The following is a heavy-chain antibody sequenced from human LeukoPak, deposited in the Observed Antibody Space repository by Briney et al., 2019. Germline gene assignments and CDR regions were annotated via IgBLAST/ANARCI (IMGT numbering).Heavy chain of an antibody. CDR2: IKQDGSEK. J-gene: IGHJ5*02. CDR3: ARVGGPYNWFDP. CDR1: GFTFSSYW. Sequence: GGSLRLSCAASGFTFSSYWLSWVRQAPGKGLEWVANIKQDGSEKYYVDSVKGRFTISRDNAKNSLYLQMNSLRAEDTSVYYCARVGGPYNWFDPWGQGTLVTVSS. V-gene: IGHV3-7*01.